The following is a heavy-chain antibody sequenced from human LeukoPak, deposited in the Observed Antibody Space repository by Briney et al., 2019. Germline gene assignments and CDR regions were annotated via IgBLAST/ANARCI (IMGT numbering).Heavy chain of an antibody. CDR2: IYYSGST. D-gene: IGHD3-22*01. J-gene: IGHJ4*02. CDR1: GGSISSHY. CDR3: AREGTRSSGYFYDY. Sequence: SETLSLTCTVSGGSISSHYWSWIRQPPGKGLEWIGYIYYSGSTNYNPSLKSRVTISVDTSKYQFSLKLSSVTAADTAVYYCAREGTRSSGYFYDYWGQGTLVTVSS. V-gene: IGHV4-59*11.